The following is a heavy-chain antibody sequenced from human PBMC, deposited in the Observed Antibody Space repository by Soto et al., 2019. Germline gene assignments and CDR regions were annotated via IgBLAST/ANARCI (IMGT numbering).Heavy chain of an antibody. CDR2: IIPILGIA. CDR1: GGTFSSYT. CDR3: AREVVYSELNNTTDY. D-gene: IGHD5-12*01. J-gene: IGHJ4*02. Sequence: SVKVSCKASGGTFSSYTISWVRQAPGQGLEWMGRIIPILGIANYAQKFQGRVTITADKSTSTAYMELSSLRSEDTAVYYCAREVVYSELNNTTDYWGQGTLVTVSS. V-gene: IGHV1-69*04.